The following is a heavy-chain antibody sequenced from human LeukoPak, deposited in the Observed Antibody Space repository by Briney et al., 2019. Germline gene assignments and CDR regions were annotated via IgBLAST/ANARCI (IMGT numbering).Heavy chain of an antibody. D-gene: IGHD3-10*01. CDR1: GFTFSSYG. Sequence: GGSLRLSCAASGFTFSSYGMSWVRQAPGKGLEWVSANSGSGGSTYYADSVKGQFTISRDNSKNTLYLQMNSLRAEDTAVYYCARVVPPTDYGSGSYFWDPYYFDYWGQGTLVTVSS. V-gene: IGHV3-23*01. CDR3: ARVVPPTDYGSGSYFWDPYYFDY. CDR2: NSGSGGST. J-gene: IGHJ4*02.